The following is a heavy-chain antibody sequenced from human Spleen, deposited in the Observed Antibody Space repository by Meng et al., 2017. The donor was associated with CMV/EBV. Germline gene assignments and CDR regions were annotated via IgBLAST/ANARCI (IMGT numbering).Heavy chain of an antibody. Sequence: GESLKISCAASGFTFSSYSMNWVRQAPGKGLEWVSSISSSSSYIYYADSVKGRFTISRDNSKNTLYLQMNNLRAEDTAVYYCARGNNWNPGGMDLWGQGTTVTSP. CDR2: ISSSSSYI. J-gene: IGHJ6*02. CDR1: GFTFSSYS. V-gene: IGHV3-21*04. CDR3: ARGNNWNPGGMDL. D-gene: IGHD1-1*01.